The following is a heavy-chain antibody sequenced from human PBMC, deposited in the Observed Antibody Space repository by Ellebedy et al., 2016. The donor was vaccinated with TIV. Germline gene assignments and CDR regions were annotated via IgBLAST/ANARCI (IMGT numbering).Heavy chain of an antibody. J-gene: IGHJ5*01. CDR3: AREVYSSTWYDC. D-gene: IGHD4-11*01. CDR2: ISYDGSNK. V-gene: IGHV3-30*04. Sequence: GESLKISCAASGFIFSGHAMHWVRQAPGRGLEWVAVISYDGSNKYYADSVKGRFTISRDNSKNTLYLQMNSLRAEDTAMYYCAREVYSSTWYDCWGQGTLVTVSS. CDR1: GFIFSGHA.